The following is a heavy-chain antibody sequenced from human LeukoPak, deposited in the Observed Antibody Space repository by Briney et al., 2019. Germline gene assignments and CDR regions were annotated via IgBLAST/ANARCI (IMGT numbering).Heavy chain of an antibody. CDR3: ARHFCSNNICQHFGY. CDR1: GGSISGYY. Sequence: SETLSLTCTVSGGSISGYYWSWIRQPPGKGLEWIGYVDYSGITKYNPSLKSRVTISVATSKNQFSLKLSSVTAADTAIYYCARHFCSNNICQHFGYWGQGTLVTVSS. D-gene: IGHD2-8*01. V-gene: IGHV4-59*08. J-gene: IGHJ4*02. CDR2: VDYSGIT.